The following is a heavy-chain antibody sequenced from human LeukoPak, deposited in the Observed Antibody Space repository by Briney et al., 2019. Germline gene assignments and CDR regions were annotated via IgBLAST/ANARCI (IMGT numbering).Heavy chain of an antibody. CDR3: ARSVGGMDY. CDR2: IYSDGSSL. J-gene: IGHJ4*02. CDR1: GFTFSNYW. D-gene: IGHD1-26*01. Sequence: GGSLRLSCAASGFTFSNYWMHWVRQAPGKGLVWVSRIYSDGSSLSYADSVRGRVTISRDNARNMLYLQMNSLRAEDTAIYYCARSVGGMDYWGQGTLVTVSS. V-gene: IGHV3-74*01.